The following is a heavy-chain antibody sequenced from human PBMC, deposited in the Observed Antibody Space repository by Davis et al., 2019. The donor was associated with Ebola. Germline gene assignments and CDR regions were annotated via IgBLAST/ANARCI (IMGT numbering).Heavy chain of an antibody. J-gene: IGHJ4*02. V-gene: IGHV1-18*01. CDR2: ISGYNGNT. D-gene: IGHD4-17*01. CDR3: ARDGMGDYVLDY. CDR1: GYNFTHYG. Sequence: ASVKVSCKASGYNFTHYGFSWVRQAPGQGLEWMGWISGYNGNTNYAQKLQGRVTMTTDTSTSTAYMELRSLRSDDTAVYYCARDGMGDYVLDYWGQGTLVTVSS.